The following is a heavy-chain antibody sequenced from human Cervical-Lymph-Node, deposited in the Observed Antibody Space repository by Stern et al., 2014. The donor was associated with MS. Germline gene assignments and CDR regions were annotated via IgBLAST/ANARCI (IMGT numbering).Heavy chain of an antibody. CDR2: IIPIFGTA. D-gene: IGHD4-23*01. Sequence: VQLVESGAEVMKPGSSGKVSCKASGGTFSSYGISWVRQAPGQVLEWMGGIIPIFGTANYAQKFQGRVTITADKSTSTAYMELSSLRSEDTAVYYCATPRGGDSPLLRYWGQGTLVTVSS. V-gene: IGHV1-69*06. CDR1: GGTFSSYG. CDR3: ATPRGGDSPLLRY. J-gene: IGHJ4*02.